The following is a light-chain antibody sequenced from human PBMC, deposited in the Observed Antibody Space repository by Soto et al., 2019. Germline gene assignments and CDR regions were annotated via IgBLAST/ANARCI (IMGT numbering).Light chain of an antibody. J-gene: IGLJ2*01. V-gene: IGLV2-14*01. CDR1: SSDIGNYDF. CDR2: EVS. CDR3: SAYTTSTSFIL. Sequence: QSALTQPASVSGSPGQSITISCTGTSSDIGNYDFVSWYQQFPGTAPKAMIYEVSSRPSGVSNRFSGSKSGNTASLTISGLQAEDEAYYYGSAYTTSTSFILFGGGTTLTVL.